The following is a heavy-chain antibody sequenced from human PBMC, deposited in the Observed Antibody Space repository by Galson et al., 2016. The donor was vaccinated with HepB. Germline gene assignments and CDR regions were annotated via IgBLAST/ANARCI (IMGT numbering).Heavy chain of an antibody. CDR2: ISYDGFNK. CDR1: GFPFIHAW. Sequence: SLRLSCAVSGFPFIHAWMSWVRQAPGKGLEWVALISYDGFNKYYADSVKGRFTISRDNSKNTLYLQMNSLRAEDTAVYYCAKESWVFRHPGVGYLDYWGQGTLVTVSS. D-gene: IGHD1-26*01. CDR3: AKESWVFRHPGVGYLDY. V-gene: IGHV3-30*18. J-gene: IGHJ4*02.